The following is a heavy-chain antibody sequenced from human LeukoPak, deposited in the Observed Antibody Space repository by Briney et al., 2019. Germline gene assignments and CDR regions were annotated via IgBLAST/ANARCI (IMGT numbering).Heavy chain of an antibody. CDR3: ARVQAVGVPVAIDAYYSYGMDV. J-gene: IGHJ6*02. CDR1: GGTFSKNA. D-gene: IGHD2-2*02. Sequence: GASVKVSCKASGGTFSKNAITWVRQAPGQGLEWMGRFIPMVGVETYAQKFQGRVTITADRSTSTAYMELRSLRSEDTAVYFCARVQAVGVPVAIDAYYSYGMDVWGQGTPVTVSS. V-gene: IGHV1-69*04. CDR2: FIPMVGVE.